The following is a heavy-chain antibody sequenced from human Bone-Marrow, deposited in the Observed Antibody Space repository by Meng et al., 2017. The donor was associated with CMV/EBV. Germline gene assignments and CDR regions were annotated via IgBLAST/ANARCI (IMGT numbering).Heavy chain of an antibody. CDR2: IYYSGST. CDR1: GGSISSYY. D-gene: IGHD3-10*01. J-gene: IGHJ5*02. Sequence: GSLRLSCTVSGGSISSYYWSWIRQPPGKGLEWIGYIYYSGSTHYNPSLKSRVTISVDTSKNQFSLKLSSVTAADTAVYYCARASPLSGSFAWGQGTLVTVSS. V-gene: IGHV4-59*12. CDR3: ARASPLSGSFA.